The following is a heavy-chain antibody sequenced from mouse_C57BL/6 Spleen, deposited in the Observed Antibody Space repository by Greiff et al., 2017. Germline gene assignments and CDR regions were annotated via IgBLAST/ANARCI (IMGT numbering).Heavy chain of an antibody. CDR1: GFPFRDYY. Sequence: EVKLVESEGGLVQPGSSMKLSCTASGFPFRDYYMAWVRQVPEKGLEWVANINYDGSSTYSLDSLKSRFIISRDNAKNILYLQMSSLKSEDTATYYCARDEATLGGFAYWGQGTLVTVAA. D-gene: IGHD3-3*01. V-gene: IGHV5-16*01. J-gene: IGHJ3*01. CDR3: ARDEATLGGFAY. CDR2: INYDGSST.